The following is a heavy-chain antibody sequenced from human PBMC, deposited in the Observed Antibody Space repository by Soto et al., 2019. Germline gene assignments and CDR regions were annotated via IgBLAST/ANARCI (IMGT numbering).Heavy chain of an antibody. CDR1: GYTFTDHF. J-gene: IGHJ5*02. CDR3: ARGAVSRRGCSGAGCYVVNWSDP. D-gene: IGHD2-15*01. V-gene: IGHV1-2*02. CDR2: INPDSGGT. Sequence: GASVKVSCKASGYTFTDHFLHWVRQAPGQAPEWVGWINPDSGGTIYAQKFRGRVTLTRDTSINTAYTELSGLRSDDTAVYYCARGAVSRRGCSGAGCYVVNWSDPWGQGTLVTVSS.